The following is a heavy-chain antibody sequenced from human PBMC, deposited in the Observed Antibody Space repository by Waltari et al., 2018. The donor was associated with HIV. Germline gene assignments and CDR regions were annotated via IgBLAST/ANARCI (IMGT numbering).Heavy chain of an antibody. CDR2: INPSLGRA. J-gene: IGHJ6*02. V-gene: IGHV1-69*04. CDR1: GGTFSSYA. Sequence: QVQLVQSGAEVKKPGSSVKVSCKASGGTFSSYAISWVRQAPGRGLEWMGRINPSLGRANYAQKFHGRVTITADKFTRTAYMELSSLRSEDTAVYYCARDNITIFGVVIGDYYYYGMDVWGQGTTVTVSS. D-gene: IGHD3-3*01. CDR3: ARDNITIFGVVIGDYYYYGMDV.